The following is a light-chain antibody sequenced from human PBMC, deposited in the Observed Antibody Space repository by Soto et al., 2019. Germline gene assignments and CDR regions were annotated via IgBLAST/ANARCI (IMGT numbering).Light chain of an antibody. CDR3: QQYADSPLT. J-gene: IGKJ4*01. CDR2: GPS. V-gene: IGKV3-20*01. CDR1: QSVSNNN. Sequence: EIVLTQSPATLSLSPGERATLSCRASQSVSNNNLAWYQQKPAQAPRLLIYGPSTRATGIPNRFSGSGSGKDFTLTISRLEPEDFAVYYCQQYADSPLTFGGGTQVEIK.